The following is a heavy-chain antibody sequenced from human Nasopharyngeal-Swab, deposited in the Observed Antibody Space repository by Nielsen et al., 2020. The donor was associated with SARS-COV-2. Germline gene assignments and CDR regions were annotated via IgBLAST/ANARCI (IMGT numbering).Heavy chain of an antibody. CDR3: ATRQRPSYSSGWYQQITDY. V-gene: IGHV4-39*01. D-gene: IGHD6-19*01. CDR2: IYYSGST. J-gene: IGHJ4*02. Sequence: WIRQPPGKGLEWIGSIYYSGSTYYNPSLKSRVTISVDTSKNQFSLKLSSVTAADTAVYYCATRQRPSYSSGWYQQITDYWGQGTLVTV.